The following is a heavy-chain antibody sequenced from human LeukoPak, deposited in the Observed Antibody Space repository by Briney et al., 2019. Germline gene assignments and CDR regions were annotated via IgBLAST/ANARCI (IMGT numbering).Heavy chain of an antibody. J-gene: IGHJ4*02. D-gene: IGHD1-26*01. V-gene: IGHV1-69*01. Sequence: SVKVSCKASGGTFSSYAISWVRQAPGQGPEWMGGIIPIFGTANYAQKFQGRVTITADESTSTAYMELSSLRSEDTAVYYCAHTPVVGATPFDYWGQGTLVTVSS. CDR1: GGTFSSYA. CDR3: AHTPVVGATPFDY. CDR2: IIPIFGTA.